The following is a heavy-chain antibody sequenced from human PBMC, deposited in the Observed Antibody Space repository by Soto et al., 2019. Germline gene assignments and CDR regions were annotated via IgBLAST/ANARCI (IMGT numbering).Heavy chain of an antibody. D-gene: IGHD5-18*01. CDR3: GRVNPGYSYVNY. V-gene: IGHV3-74*01. CDR1: GFTFSSYW. J-gene: IGHJ4*02. Sequence: EVQLVESGGGLVQPGGSLRLSRAASGFTFSSYWMLWVRQAPGKGLVWVSRINSDGSTTSYADSVKGRFTISRDNAKNTLYLPMNSLRAEDTAVYYCGRVNPGYSYVNYWGQGTLVTVSS. CDR2: INSDGSTT.